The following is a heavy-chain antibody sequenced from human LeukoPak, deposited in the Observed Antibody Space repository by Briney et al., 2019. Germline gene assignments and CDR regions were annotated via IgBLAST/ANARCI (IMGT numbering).Heavy chain of an antibody. Sequence: GRSLRLSCAASGFTFSSYAMHWVRQAPGKGLEWVAVISYDGSNKYYADSVKGRFTISRDNSKNTLYLQMNSLRAEDTAVYYCAKQKGRAVAAYDYWGQGTLVTVS. CDR1: GFTFSSYA. V-gene: IGHV3-30*04. CDR3: AKQKGRAVAAYDY. CDR2: ISYDGSNK. D-gene: IGHD6-19*01. J-gene: IGHJ4*02.